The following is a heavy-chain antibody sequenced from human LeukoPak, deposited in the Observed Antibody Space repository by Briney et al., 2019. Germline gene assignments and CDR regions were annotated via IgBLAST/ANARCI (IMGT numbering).Heavy chain of an antibody. J-gene: IGHJ4*02. Sequence: PPETLSLTCAVSAYSISNGYYWGWIRQPPGKGLEWIGSIYHSGSTYYNPSLKSRVTISVDTSKNQFSLKLSSVTAADTAVYYCARAAYYYDTSGYYYDYWGQGTLVTVSS. CDR1: AYSISNGYY. V-gene: IGHV4-38-2*01. CDR3: ARAAYYYDTSGYYYDY. CDR2: IYHSGST. D-gene: IGHD3-22*01.